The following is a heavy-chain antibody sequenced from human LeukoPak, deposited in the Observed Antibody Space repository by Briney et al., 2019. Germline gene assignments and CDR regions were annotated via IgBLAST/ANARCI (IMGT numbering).Heavy chain of an antibody. V-gene: IGHV3-53*01. CDR2: IYSGGST. Sequence: PGGSLRLSCAASGFTVSSNYMSWVRQAPGKGLEWVSVIYSGGSTYYADSVKGRFTISRDNSKNTLYLQMNSLRAEDTAVYYCARDFMVRGGVYYYGMDVWGQGTTVTVSS. J-gene: IGHJ6*02. CDR1: GFTVSSNY. CDR3: ARDFMVRGGVYYYGMDV. D-gene: IGHD3-10*01.